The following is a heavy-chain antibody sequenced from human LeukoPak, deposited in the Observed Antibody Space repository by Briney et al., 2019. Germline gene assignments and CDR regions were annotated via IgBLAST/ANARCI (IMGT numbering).Heavy chain of an antibody. V-gene: IGHV3-48*04. CDR3: ARDRDIVVVPAAMRGAFDY. Sequence: GGSLRLSCAASGFTFSSYSMNWVRQAPGKGLEWVSYISTGSSATYYADSVKGRSTISRDNAKNSLYLQMNSLRAEDTALYYCARDRDIVVVPAAMRGAFDYWGQGTLVTVSS. CDR2: ISTGSSAT. J-gene: IGHJ4*02. CDR1: GFTFSSYS. D-gene: IGHD2-2*01.